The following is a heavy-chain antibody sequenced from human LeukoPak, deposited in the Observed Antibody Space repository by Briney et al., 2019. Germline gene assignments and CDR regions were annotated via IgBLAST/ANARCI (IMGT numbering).Heavy chain of an antibody. Sequence: GRSLRLSCAASGFTFSSYAMHWVRQAPGKGLEWVAVISYDGSNKYYADSVKGRFTISRDNSKNTLYLQMNSLSAEDTAVYYCARSGDYDGTNWFDPWGQGTLVTVSS. D-gene: IGHD4-17*01. CDR1: GFTFSSYA. V-gene: IGHV3-30-3*01. CDR2: ISYDGSNK. J-gene: IGHJ5*02. CDR3: ARSGDYDGTNWFDP.